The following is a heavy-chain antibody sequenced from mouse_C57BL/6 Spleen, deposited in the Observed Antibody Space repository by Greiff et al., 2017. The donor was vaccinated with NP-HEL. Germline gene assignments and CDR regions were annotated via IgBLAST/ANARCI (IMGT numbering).Heavy chain of an antibody. J-gene: IGHJ4*01. CDR3: ARSGPSDAMDY. Sequence: QVQLQQSGAELVKPGASVKLSCKASGYTFTSYWMQWVKQRPGQGLEWIGEIDPSDSYTNYNQKFKGKATLTVDTSSSTAYMQLSSLTSEDSAVYYCARSGPSDAMDYWGQGTSVTVSS. V-gene: IGHV1-50*01. CDR1: GYTFTSYW. CDR2: IDPSDSYT. D-gene: IGHD3-2*02.